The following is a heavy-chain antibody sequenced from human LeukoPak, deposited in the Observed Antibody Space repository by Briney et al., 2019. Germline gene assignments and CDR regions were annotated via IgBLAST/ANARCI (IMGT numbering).Heavy chain of an antibody. CDR3: ARVPFYYGDYEFDY. D-gene: IGHD4-17*01. CDR2: ISSSSSTI. Sequence: GGSLRLSCAASGFTFSSYSMNWVRQAPGKGLEWVSYISSSSSTIHYADSVKGRFTISRDNAKNSLYLQMNSLRDEDTAVYYCARVPFYYGDYEFDYWGQGTLVTVSS. CDR1: GFTFSSYS. V-gene: IGHV3-48*02. J-gene: IGHJ4*02.